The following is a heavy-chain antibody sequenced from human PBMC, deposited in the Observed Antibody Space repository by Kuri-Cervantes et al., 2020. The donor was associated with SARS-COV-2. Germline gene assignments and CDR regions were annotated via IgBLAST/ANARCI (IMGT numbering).Heavy chain of an antibody. CDR3: ARGRGTYSSGWYPFDY. CDR2: IHASGSA. J-gene: IGHJ4*02. V-gene: IGHV4-30-2*01. Sequence: SCGVSGGTITSDGYSWSWIRQPPGKGLEFIGFIHASGSAYYNPSLQSRVTISVDRSKTQFSLTVTSVTAADTAVYYCARGRGTYSSGWYPFDYWGQGTLVTVSS. D-gene: IGHD6-19*01. CDR1: GGTITSDGYS.